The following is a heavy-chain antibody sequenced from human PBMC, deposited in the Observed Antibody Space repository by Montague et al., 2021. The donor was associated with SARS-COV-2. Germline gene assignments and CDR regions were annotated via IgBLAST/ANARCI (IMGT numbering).Heavy chain of an antibody. D-gene: IGHD3-3*01. CDR1: GGSFSAHS. CDR3: ARGGLAGGNYDIWSFSYTGPLDY. V-gene: IGHV4-34*01. CDR2: INHRGST. J-gene: IGHJ4*02. Sequence: SETLSLTCAVYGGSFSAHSWSWIRQSPGKGLEWIGEINHRGSTTYISSLKSRVTMSVDTSKNQFSLKMSSVTAADTAIYYCARGGLAGGNYDIWSFSYTGPLDYWGQGTQVTVSS.